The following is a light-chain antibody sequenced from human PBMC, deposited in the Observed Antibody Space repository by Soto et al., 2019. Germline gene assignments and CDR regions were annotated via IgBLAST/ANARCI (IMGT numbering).Light chain of an antibody. CDR2: GAS. J-gene: IGKJ1*01. V-gene: IGKV3-20*01. Sequence: EIVLTQSPATLSLSPGERATLSCRASQSVSSSYLAWYQQKPGQAPRLLIYGASSRATGIPDRFSGSGSGTDFTLTISRLEPEDFAVYYCQQYGGSGTFGQGTKVDIK. CDR1: QSVSSSY. CDR3: QQYGGSGT.